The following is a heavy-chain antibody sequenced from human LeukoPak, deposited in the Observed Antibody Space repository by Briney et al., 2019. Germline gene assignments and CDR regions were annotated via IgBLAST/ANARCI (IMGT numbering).Heavy chain of an antibody. CDR2: IYYSGST. J-gene: IGHJ4*02. V-gene: IGHV4-59*08. Sequence: SETLSLTCTVSGGSISSYYWSWIRQPPGKGLEWIGYIYYSGSTNYNPSLKSRVTISVDTSKNQFSLKLSSVTAADTAVYYCARHGGGSYRHEYDYWGQGTLSPSPQ. CDR3: ARHGGGSYRHEYDY. D-gene: IGHD1-26*01. CDR1: GGSISSYY.